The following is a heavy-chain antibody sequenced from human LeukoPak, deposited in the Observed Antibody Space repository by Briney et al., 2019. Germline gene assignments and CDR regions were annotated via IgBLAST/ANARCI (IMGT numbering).Heavy chain of an antibody. Sequence: SQTLSLTCTVSGGSISSGSYYWSWLRQPAGKGLEWIGRIYTSGSTNYNPSLKSRVTISVDTSKNQFSLKLSSVTAADTAVYYCAREPRTNQWLVRGYNWFDPWGQGTLVTVSS. CDR1: GGSISSGSYY. J-gene: IGHJ5*02. CDR3: AREPRTNQWLVRGYNWFDP. V-gene: IGHV4-61*02. CDR2: IYTSGST. D-gene: IGHD6-19*01.